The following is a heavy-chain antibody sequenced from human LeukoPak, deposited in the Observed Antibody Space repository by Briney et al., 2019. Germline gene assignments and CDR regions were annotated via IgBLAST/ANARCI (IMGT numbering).Heavy chain of an antibody. Sequence: GGSLRLSCAASGFTFSGYSMTWVRQTPGKGLEWVANIKEDGSEKYYVDSVKGRFTISRDDAKNSLYLQMNSLRAEDTAVYYCAREKWNAFDIWGQGTLVTLSS. CDR3: AREKWNAFDI. D-gene: IGHD1-26*01. J-gene: IGHJ3*02. CDR1: GFTFSGYS. V-gene: IGHV3-7*01. CDR2: IKEDGSEK.